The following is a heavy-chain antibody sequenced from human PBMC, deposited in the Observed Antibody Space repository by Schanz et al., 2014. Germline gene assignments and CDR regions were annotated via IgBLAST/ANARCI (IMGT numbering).Heavy chain of an antibody. D-gene: IGHD5-18*01. CDR1: GFTFSDYY. CDR3: VRVSFADPRLYRGMDRDIDY. J-gene: IGHJ4*02. CDR2: IKHDGSVK. Sequence: EVQLVESGGDLVQPGGSLRLSCAASGFTFSDYYMSWVRQAPGKGLEWVANIKHDGSVKDYVDSVEGRFTISRDDAKKSMYLQMNNLRAEDTAVYYCVRVSFADPRLYRGMDRDIDYWGQGTLVTVSS. V-gene: IGHV3-7*01.